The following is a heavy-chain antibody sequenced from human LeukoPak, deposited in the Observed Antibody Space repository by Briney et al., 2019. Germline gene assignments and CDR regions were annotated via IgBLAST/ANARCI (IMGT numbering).Heavy chain of an antibody. CDR3: AKGGLRYFDWLSPSTDYGMDV. Sequence: GGSLRLSCVASGVTLSNYAMSWARQAPGKGLEWVSAISGSGGSTYYADSVKGRFTISRDNSKNTLYLQMNSLRAEDTAVYYCAKGGLRYFDWLSPSTDYGMDVWGQGTTVTVSS. J-gene: IGHJ6*02. V-gene: IGHV3-23*01. CDR1: GVTLSNYA. D-gene: IGHD3-9*01. CDR2: ISGSGGST.